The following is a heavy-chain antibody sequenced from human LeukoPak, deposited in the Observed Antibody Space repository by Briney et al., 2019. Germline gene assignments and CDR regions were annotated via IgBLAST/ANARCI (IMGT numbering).Heavy chain of an antibody. CDR2: ISDSGDT. J-gene: IGHJ3*02. CDR1: ADSIGGHY. CDR3: SSCPTSKHGYNSRYAFDI. D-gene: IGHD2-2*01. V-gene: IGHV4-59*11. Sequence: WETLSLTCTVSADSIGGHYMSWVRQPPGKGLEWIGYISDSGDTNSNPYLESRVIISVDTSKSQFPLKLRSMTAADTAAMYCSSCPTSKHGYNSRYAFDIRGQGTVVSVCS.